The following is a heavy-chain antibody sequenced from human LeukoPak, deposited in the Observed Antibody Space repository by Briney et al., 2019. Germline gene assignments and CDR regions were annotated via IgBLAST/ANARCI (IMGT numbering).Heavy chain of an antibody. D-gene: IGHD5-12*01. J-gene: IGHJ4*02. Sequence: GESLRISCPTSGYSFSTSYIAWVRQRPGKGLEWMGKIDPADSYSSYSPSFQGHVTFSVDKSISTAYLQWSSLKASDSAIYYCARLSGYYYGEDDFWGQGTLVTVSS. CDR3: ARLSGYYYGEDDF. CDR2: IDPADSYS. V-gene: IGHV5-10-1*01. CDR1: GYSFSTSY.